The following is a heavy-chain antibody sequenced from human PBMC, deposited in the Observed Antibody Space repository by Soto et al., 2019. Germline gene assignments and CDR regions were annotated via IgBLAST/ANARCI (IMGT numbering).Heavy chain of an antibody. Sequence: EVQLVESGGGLVQPGGFPRLSCAASGFSFSSHSMNWVRQAPGKGLEWVSYISSTSSIIYYADSVKGRFTTTRDNANNAPYLQMNSRRDEDTSVYYCARAKGGPGRSCHPCGEGSLVIVTS. J-gene: IGHJ5*02. CDR2: ISSTSSII. D-gene: IGHD2-15*01. CDR3: ARAKGGPGRSCHP. V-gene: IGHV3-48*02. CDR1: GFSFSSHS.